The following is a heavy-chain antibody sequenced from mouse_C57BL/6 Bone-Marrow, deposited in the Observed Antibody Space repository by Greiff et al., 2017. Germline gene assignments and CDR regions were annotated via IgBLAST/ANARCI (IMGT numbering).Heavy chain of an antibody. CDR3: KTISITTVEGNWYFDV. J-gene: IGHJ1*03. CDR2: IKPNYGTT. D-gene: IGHD1-1*01. Sequence: EVQLQESGPELVKPGASVKISCKASGYSFTDYNMNWVKQSNGKSLEWIGVIKPNYGTTSYNQKFKGKATLTVDQSSSTAYMQLNSLTSEDSAVYYCKTISITTVEGNWYFDVWGTGTTVTVSS. V-gene: IGHV1-39*01. CDR1: GYSFTDYN.